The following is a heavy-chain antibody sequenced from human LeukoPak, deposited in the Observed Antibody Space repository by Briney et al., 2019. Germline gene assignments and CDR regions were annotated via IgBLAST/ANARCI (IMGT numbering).Heavy chain of an antibody. V-gene: IGHV4-34*01. J-gene: IGHJ5*02. CDR2: INHSGTT. CDR1: GGSLSGFY. CDR3: ARASSFDKTTRWNPAYFGP. D-gene: IGHD1-1*01. Sequence: SETLSLTCAVHGGSLSGFYWSWIRQPPGKGLEWIGEINHSGTTNYNPSLKSRVTISVDTSKNQVSLDLASVTAADTAVYYCARASSFDKTTRWNPAYFGPWGPGSLVTVTS.